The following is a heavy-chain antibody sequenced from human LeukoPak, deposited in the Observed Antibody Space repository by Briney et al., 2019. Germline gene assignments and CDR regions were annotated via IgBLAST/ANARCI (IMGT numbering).Heavy chain of an antibody. J-gene: IGHJ4*02. V-gene: IGHV1-46*01. CDR3: ARADGGYSYGHDGSFFDY. CDR2: INPSGGST. D-gene: IGHD5-18*01. CDR1: GYTFTSYY. Sequence: ASVKVSCKASGYTFTSYYMHWVRQAPGQGLEWMGIINPSGGSTSYAQKSQGRVTMTRDTSTSTVYMELSSLRSEDTAVYYCARADGGYSYGHDGSFFDYWGQGTLVTVSS.